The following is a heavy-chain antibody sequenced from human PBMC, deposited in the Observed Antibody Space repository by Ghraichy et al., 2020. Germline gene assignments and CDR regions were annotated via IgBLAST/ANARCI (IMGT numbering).Heavy chain of an antibody. CDR2: IYYSGST. Sequence: SETLSLTCTVSGGSISSGDYYWSWIRQPSGKGLEWIGYIYYSGSTYYNPSLKSRVTISVDTSKNQFSLKLSSVTAADTAVYYCARSRRGRVAFDIWGQGTMVTVSS. D-gene: IGHD3-10*01. CDR3: ARSRRGRVAFDI. CDR1: GGSISSGDYY. J-gene: IGHJ3*02. V-gene: IGHV4-30-4*01.